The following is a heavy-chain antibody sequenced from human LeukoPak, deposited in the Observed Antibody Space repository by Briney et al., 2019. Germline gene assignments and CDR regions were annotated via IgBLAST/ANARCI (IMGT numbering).Heavy chain of an antibody. CDR3: ASEKMVRGKYYFDY. Sequence: SETLSLTCAVSGGSFSGYYWSWIRQPPGKGLEWIGEINHSGSTNYNPSLKSRVTISVDTSKNQFSLKLSSVTAADTAVYYCASEKMVRGKYYFDYWGQGTLVTVSS. CDR2: INHSGST. J-gene: IGHJ4*02. V-gene: IGHV4-34*01. D-gene: IGHD3-10*01. CDR1: GGSFSGYY.